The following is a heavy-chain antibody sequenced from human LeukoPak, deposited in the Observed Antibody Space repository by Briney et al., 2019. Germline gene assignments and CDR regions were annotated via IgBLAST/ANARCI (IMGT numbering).Heavy chain of an antibody. CDR3: ARGPYYYGSVGDYYYGMDV. D-gene: IGHD3-10*01. Sequence: PSETLSLTCAVSGGSISSSNWWSRVRQPPGQGLGWIGEIYHSGSTNYNPSLKSRVTISVDKSKNQFSLKLSSVTAADTAVYYCARGPYYYGSVGDYYYGMDVWGKGTTVTVSS. CDR1: GGSISSSNW. CDR2: IYHSGST. V-gene: IGHV4-4*02. J-gene: IGHJ6*04.